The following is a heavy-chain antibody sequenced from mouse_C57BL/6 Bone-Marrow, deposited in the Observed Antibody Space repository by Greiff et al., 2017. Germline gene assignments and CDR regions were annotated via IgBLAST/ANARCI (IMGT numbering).Heavy chain of an antibody. Sequence: QVQLKQPGAELVKPGASVKLSCKASGYTFTSYWMHWVKQRPGRGLEWIGRIDPNSGGTKYNEKFKSKATLTVDKPSSTAYMQLSSLTSEDSAVYYCARSYDGYYGGFAYWGQGTLVTVSA. V-gene: IGHV1-72*01. D-gene: IGHD2-3*01. CDR2: IDPNSGGT. CDR1: GYTFTSYW. J-gene: IGHJ3*01. CDR3: ARSYDGYYGGFAY.